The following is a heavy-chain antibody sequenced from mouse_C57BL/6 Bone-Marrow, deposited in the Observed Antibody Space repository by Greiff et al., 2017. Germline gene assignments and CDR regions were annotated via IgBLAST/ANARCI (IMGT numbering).Heavy chain of an antibody. Sequence: QVQLKQPGAELVKPGASVKLSCKASGYTFTSYWMHWVKQRPGRGLEWIGRIDPNSGGTKYNEKFKSKATLTVDKPSSTAYMQLSSLTSEDSAVYYCARDAGSSYVRSYYAMDYWGQGTSVTVSS. V-gene: IGHV1-72*01. CDR3: ARDAGSSYVRSYYAMDY. D-gene: IGHD1-1*01. CDR1: GYTFTSYW. CDR2: IDPNSGGT. J-gene: IGHJ4*01.